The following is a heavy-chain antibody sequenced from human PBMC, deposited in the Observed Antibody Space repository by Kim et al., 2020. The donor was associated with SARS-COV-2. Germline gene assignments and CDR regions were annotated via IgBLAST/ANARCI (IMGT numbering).Heavy chain of an antibody. Sequence: SETLSLTCTVSGGSISSYYWSWIRQPPGKGLEWIGYIYYSGSTNYNPSLKSRVTISVDTSKNQFSLKLSSVTAADTAVYYCARGPYDSVISHWGQGTLVTVSS. CDR3: ARGPYDSVISH. D-gene: IGHD3-22*01. CDR2: IYYSGST. CDR1: GGSISSYY. J-gene: IGHJ4*02. V-gene: IGHV4-59*13.